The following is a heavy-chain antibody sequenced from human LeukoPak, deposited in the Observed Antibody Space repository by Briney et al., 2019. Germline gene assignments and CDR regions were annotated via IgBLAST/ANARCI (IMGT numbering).Heavy chain of an antibody. D-gene: IGHD1-26*01. CDR1: GFSLSASA. CDR2: ISIGSSTGTSTM. Sequence: EPGGSLRPSCAVSGFSLSASAMNWVRQAPGKGLGWVSYISIGSSTGTSTMYYADSVKGQFTISRDSAKNSLYLQMNSLRDEDTAVYYCGRWGRATSFDYWARETLVSVFS. V-gene: IGHV3-48*02. CDR3: GRWGRATSFDY. J-gene: IGHJ4*02.